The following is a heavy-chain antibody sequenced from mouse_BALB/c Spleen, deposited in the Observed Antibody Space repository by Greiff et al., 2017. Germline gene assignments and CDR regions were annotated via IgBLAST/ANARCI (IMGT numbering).Heavy chain of an antibody. D-gene: IGHD2-2*01. V-gene: IGHV7-3*02. J-gene: IGHJ3*01. Sequence: DVKLVESGGGLVQPGGSLRLSCATSGFTFTDYYMSWVRQPPGKALEWLGFIRNKANGYTTEYSATVKGRFTISRDKSQSILYLQMNTLRAEDSATYYCASRSTMVTTPFADWGEGTLVTVSA. CDR3: ASRSTMVTTPFAD. CDR2: IRNKANGYTT. CDR1: GFTFTDYY.